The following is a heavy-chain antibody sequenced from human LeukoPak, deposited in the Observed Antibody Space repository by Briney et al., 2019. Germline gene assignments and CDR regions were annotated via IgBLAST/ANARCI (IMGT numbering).Heavy chain of an antibody. CDR1: GYTFTSYD. V-gene: IGHV1-8*01. CDR3: ARGRSYYGSGSYYLDWFDP. J-gene: IGHJ5*02. CDR2: MNPNSGNT. Sequence: ASVKVSCKASGYTFTSYDINWLRQATGQGLEWMGWMNPNSGNTGYAQKFQGRVTMTRNTSISTAYMELSSLRSEDTAVYYCARGRSYYGSGSYYLDWFDPWGQGTLVTVSS. D-gene: IGHD3-10*01.